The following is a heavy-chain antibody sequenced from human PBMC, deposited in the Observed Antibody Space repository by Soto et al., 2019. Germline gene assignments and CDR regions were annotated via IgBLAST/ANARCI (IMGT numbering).Heavy chain of an antibody. D-gene: IGHD2-2*01. CDR1: GGSISSSSYY. V-gene: IGHV4-39*01. J-gene: IGHJ4*02. CDR3: ARYCSSTSCYDPEEWGFDY. CDR2: IYYSGST. Sequence: PSETLSLTCTVSGGSISSSSYYWGWIRQPPGKGLEWIGSIYYSGSTYYNQSLKSRDTISVDTSKNQFSLKLSSVTAADTAVYYCARYCSSTSCYDPEEWGFDYWGQGTLVTVPS.